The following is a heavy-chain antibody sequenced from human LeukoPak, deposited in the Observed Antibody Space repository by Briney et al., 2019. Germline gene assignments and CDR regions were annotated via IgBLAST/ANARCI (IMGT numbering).Heavy chain of an antibody. CDR1: GGTFSSYA. J-gene: IGHJ3*02. Sequence: AASVKVSCKASGGTFSSYAISWVRQAPGQGLEWMGGIIPIFGTANYAQKFQGRVTITADKSTSTAYMELSSLRSEDTAVYYCAKRESRFLEWLAGNGAFDIWGQGTMVTVSS. V-gene: IGHV1-69*06. D-gene: IGHD3-3*01. CDR2: IIPIFGTA. CDR3: AKRESRFLEWLAGNGAFDI.